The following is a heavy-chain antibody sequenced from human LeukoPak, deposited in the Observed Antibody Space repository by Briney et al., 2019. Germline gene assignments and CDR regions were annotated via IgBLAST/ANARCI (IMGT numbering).Heavy chain of an antibody. CDR3: ARQNHDIGTNRFDP. Sequence: SETLSLTCSVSGDSIRSVHYYWGWIRQPPGRGLEWIGSIYDTGSTYYNPSLKSRVTIFVDTSKNQFSLRLTSVTAADTAMYYCARQNHDIGTNRFDPWGQGTLVTVSS. D-gene: IGHD3-9*01. CDR1: GDSIRSVHYY. V-gene: IGHV4-39*01. J-gene: IGHJ5*02. CDR2: IYDTGST.